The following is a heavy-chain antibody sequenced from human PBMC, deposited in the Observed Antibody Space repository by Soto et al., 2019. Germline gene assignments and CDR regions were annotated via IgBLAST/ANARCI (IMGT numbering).Heavy chain of an antibody. CDR3: ARAFTIFGVVIKDYGMDV. Sequence: SETLSLTCSVSGGSINSSNWWSWVRQPPGKGLEWIGEIYHSGSTNYNPSLKSRVTISVDKSKNQFSLKLSSVTAADTAVYYCARAFTIFGVVIKDYGMDVWGQGTKVTVSS. CDR1: GGSINSSNW. D-gene: IGHD3-3*01. V-gene: IGHV4-4*02. CDR2: IYHSGST. J-gene: IGHJ6*02.